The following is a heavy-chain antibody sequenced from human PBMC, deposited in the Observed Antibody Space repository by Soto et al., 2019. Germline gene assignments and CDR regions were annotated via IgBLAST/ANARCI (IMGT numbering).Heavy chain of an antibody. CDR2: ISSSSSYI. Sequence: GGSLRLSCAASGFTFSSYSMNWVRQAPGKGLEWVSSISSSSSYIYYADSVKGRFTISGDNAKNSLYLQMNSLRAEDTAVYYCARESRWELTQGFDAFPIWGQGTLVTVSS. CDR1: GFTFSSYS. CDR3: ARESRWELTQGFDAFPI. J-gene: IGHJ3*02. V-gene: IGHV3-21*01. D-gene: IGHD1-26*01.